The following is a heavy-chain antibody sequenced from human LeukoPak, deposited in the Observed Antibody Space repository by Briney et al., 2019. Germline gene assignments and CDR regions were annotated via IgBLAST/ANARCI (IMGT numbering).Heavy chain of an antibody. J-gene: IGHJ4*02. CDR3: ARGDRQAGGSYGN. CDR2: MNPNSGNT. V-gene: IGHV1-8*01. CDR1: GYTFTSYD. Sequence: ASVKVSCKASGYTFTSYDINWVRQATGQGLEWMGWMNPNSGNTGYEQKFQGRVTMTRNTSMSTAYMALSSLRSEYTAVYYCARGDRQAGGSYGNWGQGTLVTVSS. D-gene: IGHD1-26*01.